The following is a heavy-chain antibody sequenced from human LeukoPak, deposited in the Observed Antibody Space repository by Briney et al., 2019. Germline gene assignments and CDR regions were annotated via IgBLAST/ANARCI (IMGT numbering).Heavy chain of an antibody. CDR1: GFTVSSNC. Sequence: GGSLRLSCAASGFTVSSNCMSWVRQAPGKGLEWISVIYTGGSTYYADSVKGRFTISRDNSKNRLYLQMNSLRAEDTAVYYRARALQLWSPFDYWGRGTLVTVFS. D-gene: IGHD5-18*01. CDR3: ARALQLWSPFDY. CDR2: IYTGGST. J-gene: IGHJ4*02. V-gene: IGHV3-66*01.